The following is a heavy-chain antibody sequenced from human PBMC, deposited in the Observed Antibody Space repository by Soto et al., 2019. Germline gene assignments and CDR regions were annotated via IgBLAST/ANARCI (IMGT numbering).Heavy chain of an antibody. CDR1: GLSFSAYA. CDR3: AKRLTGASTVDY. CDR2: IIENGART. D-gene: IGHD1-26*01. V-gene: IGHV3-23*01. Sequence: RRCCAASGLSFSAYAMNWVRQAPGKGLQCVSGIIENGARTYYADSVKGRFAISRDNSKNTLYLQMNSLRAEDTAIYYCAKRLTGASTVDYWGQGALVTVPS. J-gene: IGHJ4*02.